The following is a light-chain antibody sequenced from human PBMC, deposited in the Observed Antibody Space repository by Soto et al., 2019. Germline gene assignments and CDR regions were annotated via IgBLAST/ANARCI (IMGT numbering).Light chain of an antibody. V-gene: IGKV1-39*01. CDR2: GAT. CDR3: QQSYSTLFS. J-gene: IGKJ4*01. Sequence: DIQMTQSPSSLSASVGDRVTITCRASQSITNYLIWYQQKPGKAPKLLIQGATGLQSGVPLRFSGSGSGTDFSLTISSLQPEDFATYYCQQSYSTLFSFGGGTKVDI. CDR1: QSITNY.